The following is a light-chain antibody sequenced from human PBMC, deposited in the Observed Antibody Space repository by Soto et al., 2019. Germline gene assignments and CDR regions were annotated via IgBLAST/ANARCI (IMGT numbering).Light chain of an antibody. V-gene: IGKV3-20*01. CDR3: QQFSSYPLT. Sequence: EILLTQSPGTLSLSPGERATLSCRASQSVYSSYLAWFQQKPGEAPRLLIYGASSRDTGIPDRFRGSWSGTDFTLPLSRLEPEDFEVYYCQQFSSYPLTFGGGTKVDIK. CDR2: GAS. CDR1: QSVYSSY. J-gene: IGKJ4*01.